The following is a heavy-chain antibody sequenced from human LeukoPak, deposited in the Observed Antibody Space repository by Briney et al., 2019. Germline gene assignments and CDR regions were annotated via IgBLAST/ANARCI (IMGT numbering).Heavy chain of an antibody. Sequence: GGSLRLSCAASGFTFSNAWMSWVRQAPGKGLEWVGRIKSKTDGGTTDYAAPVKGRFTISRDDSKNTLYLQMNSLRAEDTAVYYCARDEVSVAVCGMDVWGQGTTVTVSS. V-gene: IGHV3-15*01. CDR2: IKSKTDGGTT. CDR3: ARDEVSVAVCGMDV. D-gene: IGHD2-15*01. J-gene: IGHJ6*02. CDR1: GFTFSNAW.